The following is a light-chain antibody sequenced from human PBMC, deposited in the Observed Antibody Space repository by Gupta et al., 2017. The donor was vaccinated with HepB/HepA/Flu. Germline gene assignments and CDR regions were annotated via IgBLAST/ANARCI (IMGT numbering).Light chain of an antibody. CDR1: QSLLHSNGYNY. Sequence: DIVMTQSPLSLPVTPGEPASISCRSSQSLLHSNGYNYLDWYLQKPGQSPQLLIYLGSNRASGVPDRFSGSGSGTDFTLKISRVEAEDVVVYYCRQALQTPFTFGHGTKVDIE. CDR3: RQALQTPFT. V-gene: IGKV2-28*01. CDR2: LGS. J-gene: IGKJ3*01.